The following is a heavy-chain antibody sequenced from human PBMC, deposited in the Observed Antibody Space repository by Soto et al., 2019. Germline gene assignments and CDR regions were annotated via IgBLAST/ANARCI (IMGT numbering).Heavy chain of an antibody. CDR2: IDSDGTT. J-gene: IGHJ5*02. CDR3: ARDRGYRSGSFGS. Sequence: QVQLQESGPGLVKPSETLSLTCIVSGGSISGYYWSWIRQPPGKELEWIGRIDSDGTTNYNPSLKGRGTMSVDTSKKQICRKLTSVTAADTAMYYCARDRGYRSGSFGSWGQGVLVTVSS. D-gene: IGHD5-18*01. CDR1: GGSISGYY. V-gene: IGHV4-4*07.